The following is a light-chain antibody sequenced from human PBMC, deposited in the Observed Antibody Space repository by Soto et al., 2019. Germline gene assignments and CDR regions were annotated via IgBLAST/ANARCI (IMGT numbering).Light chain of an antibody. V-gene: IGLV2-14*01. CDR2: DVS. CDR3: SSYTSTSTWV. CDR1: SSDVGGYQY. Sequence: QSVLTQPASVSGSPGQSITISCTGTSSDVGGYQYVSWYQQHPGKAPKLMIYDVSNRPSGVSNSFSGSKSGNTASPTFSGLQAEDEADYYCSSYTSTSTWVFGGGTKVTVL. J-gene: IGLJ3*02.